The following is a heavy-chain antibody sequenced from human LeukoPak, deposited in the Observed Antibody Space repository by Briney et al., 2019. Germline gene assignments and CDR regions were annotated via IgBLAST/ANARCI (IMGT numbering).Heavy chain of an antibody. J-gene: IGHJ6*04. CDR1: GFTFSRHG. V-gene: IGHV3-30*03. CDR2: ISYDGSNT. CDR3: AREEMAASSGIRSDV. Sequence: GGSLRLSCAASGFTFSRHGMHWVRQAPGKGLEWVTIISYDGSNTYYADSVKGRFTISRDNSKNTLFLQMNSLRVEDTAVYYCAREEMAASSGIRSDVWGKGTTVTVSS. D-gene: IGHD6-13*01.